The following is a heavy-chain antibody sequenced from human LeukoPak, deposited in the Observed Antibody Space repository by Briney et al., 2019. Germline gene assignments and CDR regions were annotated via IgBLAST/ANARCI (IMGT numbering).Heavy chain of an antibody. J-gene: IGHJ4*02. D-gene: IGHD2-2*01. CDR1: GFTFSSYT. CDR2: ISYDGTNK. V-gene: IGHV3-30*14. CDR3: TRDLLRYCSTTSCHFFDY. Sequence: GGSLRLSCAASGFTFSSYTMHWVRQAPGKGLEWVAFISYDGTNKLYADSVKGRFTISRDNSKSTMYFQMNSLRAEDTAVYYCTRDLLRYCSTTSCHFFDYWGQGTLVTVSS.